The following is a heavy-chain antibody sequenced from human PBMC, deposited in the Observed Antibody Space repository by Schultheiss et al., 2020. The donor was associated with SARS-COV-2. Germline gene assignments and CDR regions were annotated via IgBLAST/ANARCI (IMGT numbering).Heavy chain of an antibody. Sequence: GGSLRLSCAASGLTFSRFGMHWVRQAPGKGLEWMATISYDGSISYYADSVKGRFTISRDNSRNTLFLQMNSLRPEDTALYYCARVRPSIAVTGPADYWGQGTLVTVSS. J-gene: IGHJ4*02. CDR2: ISYDGSIS. CDR1: GLTFSRFG. D-gene: IGHD6-13*01. V-gene: IGHV3-30*03. CDR3: ARVRPSIAVTGPADY.